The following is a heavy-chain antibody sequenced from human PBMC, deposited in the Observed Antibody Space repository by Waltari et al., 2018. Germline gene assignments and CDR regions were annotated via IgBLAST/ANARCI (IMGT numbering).Heavy chain of an antibody. CDR2: ISSSSSYK. J-gene: IGHJ4*02. Sequence: EVQLVESGGGLVKPGVSLRLSCAAGGFAFSSYSMNWVGQAPGKGLEWGSTISSSSSYKYYADSVKGRFTIARDNAKNSLYLQRNSLRAEDTAVYYCARWDGDYDYWGQGTLVTVSS. CDR1: GFAFSSYS. D-gene: IGHD4-17*01. CDR3: ARWDGDYDY. V-gene: IGHV3-21*01.